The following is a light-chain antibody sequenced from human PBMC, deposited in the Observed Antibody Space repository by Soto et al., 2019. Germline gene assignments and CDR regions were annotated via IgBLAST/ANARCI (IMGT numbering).Light chain of an antibody. V-gene: IGKV1-5*01. CDR2: DAS. Sequence: DIQMTQSPSTLSASVGDRITITCRASQSVSAWVAWYQQKPGKAPKVVIYDASSLESGVPSRFVGSRSGTEFTLTINSLQPDDSATYYCQQYNNFPGTFGQGTKVDIK. CDR1: QSVSAW. CDR3: QQYNNFPGT. J-gene: IGKJ1*01.